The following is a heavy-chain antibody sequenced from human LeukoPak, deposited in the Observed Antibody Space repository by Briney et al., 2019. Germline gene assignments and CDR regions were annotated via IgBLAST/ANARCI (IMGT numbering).Heavy chain of an antibody. D-gene: IGHD3-10*01. Sequence: GGSLRLSCAASGFTFSIYSMNWVRQAPGKGLEWVSYITSSSGTIYYADSVKGRFTISRDDSKNTLYLQMNSLRAEDTAVYYCAGTYYYGSGSYLDVWGQGTTVTVSS. J-gene: IGHJ6*02. V-gene: IGHV3-48*01. CDR3: AGTYYYGSGSYLDV. CDR1: GFTFSIYS. CDR2: ITSSSGTI.